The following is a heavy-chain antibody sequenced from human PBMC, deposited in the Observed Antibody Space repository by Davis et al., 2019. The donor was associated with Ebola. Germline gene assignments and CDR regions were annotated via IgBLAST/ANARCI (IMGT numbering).Heavy chain of an antibody. V-gene: IGHV3-73*01. D-gene: IGHD2-2*01. Sequence: GESLKISCAASGFTFSGSAMHWVRQASGKGLEWVGRIRSKDNSYATAYAASVKGRFTISRDDSKNTAYLQMNSLKTEDTAVYYCAKDHVPATIYYYGMDVWGQGTTVTVSS. CDR2: IRSKDNSYAT. CDR3: AKDHVPATIYYYGMDV. CDR1: GFTFSGSA. J-gene: IGHJ6*02.